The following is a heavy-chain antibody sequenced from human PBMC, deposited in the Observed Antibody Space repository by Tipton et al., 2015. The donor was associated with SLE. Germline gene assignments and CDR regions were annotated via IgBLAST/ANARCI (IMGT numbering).Heavy chain of an antibody. J-gene: IGHJ4*02. CDR2: FYHSGST. D-gene: IGHD2-21*01. CDR1: GGSISAYY. Sequence: TLSLTCAVYGGSISAYYWSWIRQFPGKGLEWIGSFYHSGSTYYNQSLKSRVTISVDTSKNQFSLKLSSVTAADTAVYYCAVNVVVKVQVDYWGQGALVTVSS. CDR3: AVNVVVKVQVDY. V-gene: IGHV4-34*01.